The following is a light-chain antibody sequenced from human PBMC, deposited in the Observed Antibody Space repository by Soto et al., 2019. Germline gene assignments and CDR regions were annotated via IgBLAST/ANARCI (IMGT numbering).Light chain of an antibody. CDR3: QQSYNTPRT. V-gene: IGKV1-39*01. J-gene: IGKJ1*01. CDR2: AAS. Sequence: DIQMTQSPSSLSASVGDRVTITCRASQSISNYLNWYQQKPGKAPKLLIYAASSLQSGVPSRFSGSGSGTDFTLTISSLQPEDFATYYCQQSYNTPRTFCQGTKVEIK. CDR1: QSISNY.